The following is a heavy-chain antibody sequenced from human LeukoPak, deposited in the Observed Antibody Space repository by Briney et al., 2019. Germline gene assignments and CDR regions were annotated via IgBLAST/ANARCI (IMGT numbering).Heavy chain of an antibody. CDR1: GFTFSSYW. Sequence: GGSLRLSCAASGFTFSSYWMSWVRQAPGKGLEWVANIKQDGSEKYYVDSVKGRFTISRDNAKNSLYLQMNSLRAEDTAVYYCARGGGYYYYGSRSYYWPFDYWGQGTLVTVSS. J-gene: IGHJ4*02. V-gene: IGHV3-7*01. D-gene: IGHD3-10*01. CDR2: IKQDGSEK. CDR3: ARGGGYYYYGSRSYYWPFDY.